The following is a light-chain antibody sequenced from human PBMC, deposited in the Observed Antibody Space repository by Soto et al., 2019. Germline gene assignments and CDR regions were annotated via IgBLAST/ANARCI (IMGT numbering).Light chain of an antibody. J-gene: IGLJ1*01. CDR2: EVN. CDR1: GSDIGGYNF. V-gene: IGLV2-8*01. Sequence: QYALTQPPSASGSPGQSVTISCTGTGSDIGGYNFVSWYQQHPGKVPKLIIYEVNKRPSGVPDRFSGSKSGNTASLTVSGLQADDEADYSCSSYAGTNNRYVFGTGTKVTVL. CDR3: SSYAGTNNRYV.